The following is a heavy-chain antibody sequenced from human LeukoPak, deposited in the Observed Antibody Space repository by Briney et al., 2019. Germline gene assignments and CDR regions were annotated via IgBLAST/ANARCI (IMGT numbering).Heavy chain of an antibody. Sequence: QTGGSLRLSCAASGFTFSSYAMHWVRQAPGKGLEWVAVISSDGRDKHHADSVKGRFTISRDNSKNTLYLQTNSLRAEDTAVYYCARDLRRFAAYYFDYWGQGTLVTVSS. J-gene: IGHJ4*02. CDR1: GFTFSSYA. V-gene: IGHV3-30*04. CDR3: ARDLRRFAAYYFDY. D-gene: IGHD5/OR15-5a*01. CDR2: ISSDGRDK.